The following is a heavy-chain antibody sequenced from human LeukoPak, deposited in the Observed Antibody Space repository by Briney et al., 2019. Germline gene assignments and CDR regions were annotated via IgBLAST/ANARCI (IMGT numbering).Heavy chain of an antibody. V-gene: IGHV3-30*02. Sequence: GGSLRLSCAASGFTFSSYGMHWVRQAPGKGLEWVAFIRYDGSNKYYADSVKGRFTISRDNSKNTLYLQMNSLRAEDTAVYYCAKEGTVATASAGDYWGQGTLVTVSS. CDR2: IRYDGSNK. J-gene: IGHJ4*02. D-gene: IGHD5-12*01. CDR3: AKEGTVATASAGDY. CDR1: GFTFSSYG.